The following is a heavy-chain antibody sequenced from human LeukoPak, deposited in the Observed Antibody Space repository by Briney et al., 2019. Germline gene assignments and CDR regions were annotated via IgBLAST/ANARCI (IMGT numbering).Heavy chain of an antibody. CDR2: IWFDGSNV. V-gene: IGHV3-33*01. CDR3: ARDRSFRGYFDY. Sequence: GGSLRLSCAASGFTLSNYGMHWVRQAPGKGLEWLAVIWFDGSNVYYEDSVKGRFTIARDNSKNTLYLQMNSLRVEDTAVYYCARDRSFRGYFDYWGQGTLVTVSS. CDR1: GFTLSNYG. D-gene: IGHD3-10*01. J-gene: IGHJ4*02.